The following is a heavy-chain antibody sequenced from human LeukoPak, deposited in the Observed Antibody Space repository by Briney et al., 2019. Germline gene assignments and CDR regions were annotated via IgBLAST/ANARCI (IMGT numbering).Heavy chain of an antibody. CDR1: GCTLTESS. J-gene: IGHJ3*02. D-gene: IGHD3-22*01. CDR3: AIYDSSNWAFDI. V-gene: IGHV1-46*01. Sequence: ASVKVSCKVSGCTLTESSMHWVRQAPGKGLEWMGIINPSGGSTSYAQKFQGRVTMTRDMSTSTVYMELSSLRSEDTAVYYCAIYDSSNWAFDIWGQGTMVTVSS. CDR2: INPSGGST.